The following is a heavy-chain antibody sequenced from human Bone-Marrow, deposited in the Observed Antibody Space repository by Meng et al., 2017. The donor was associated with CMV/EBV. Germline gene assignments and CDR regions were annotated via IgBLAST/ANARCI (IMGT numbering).Heavy chain of an antibody. D-gene: IGHD3-3*01. V-gene: IGHV1-69*05. J-gene: IGHJ4*02. CDR2: IIPIFGTA. CDR3: AKYYDFWSGYSDYFDY. CDR1: GYTFTSYA. Sequence: SVKVSCKASGYTFTSYAISWVRQAPGQGLEWMGGIIPIFGTANYAQKFQGRVTITTDESTSTAYMELSSLRSEDTAVYYCAKYYDFWSGYSDYFDYWGQGPLVTVAS.